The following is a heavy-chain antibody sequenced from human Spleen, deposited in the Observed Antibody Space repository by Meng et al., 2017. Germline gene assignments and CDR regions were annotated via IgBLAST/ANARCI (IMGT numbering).Heavy chain of an antibody. CDR1: GFTFSSYW. CDR3: AKGSSLTTVSPPDY. D-gene: IGHD4-17*01. Sequence: GESLKISCAASGFTFSSYWMIWVRQAPGKGLEWVASMNQDGSEKNYVDSVKGRFTISRDNTENSLHLQMNSLRVEDTAVYYCAKGSSLTTVSPPDYWGQGTLVTVSS. J-gene: IGHJ4*02. V-gene: IGHV3-7*01. CDR2: MNQDGSEK.